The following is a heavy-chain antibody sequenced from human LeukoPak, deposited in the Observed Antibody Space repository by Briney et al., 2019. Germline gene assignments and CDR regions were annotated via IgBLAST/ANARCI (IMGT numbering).Heavy chain of an antibody. D-gene: IGHD6-6*01. Sequence: AASVKVSCKASGYTFTSYGISWVRQAPGQGLEWMGWISAYNGNTNYAQKLQGRVTMTRDTSISTAYMELSRLRSDDTAVYYCARTSGSSSTFRYYYYYMDVWGKGTTVTVSS. CDR2: ISAYNGNT. CDR1: GYTFTSYG. V-gene: IGHV1-18*01. CDR3: ARTSGSSSTFRYYYYYMDV. J-gene: IGHJ6*03.